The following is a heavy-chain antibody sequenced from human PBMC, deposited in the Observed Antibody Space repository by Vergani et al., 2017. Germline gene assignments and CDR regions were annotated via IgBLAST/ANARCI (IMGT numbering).Heavy chain of an antibody. V-gene: IGHV4-39*07. CDR1: GGSISGGSYY. CDR2: IYYRGST. J-gene: IGHJ4*02. D-gene: IGHD2-8*01. Sequence: QVQLQESGPGLVKPSQTLSLTCTVSGGSISGGSYYWGWVRQPPGKGLEWIGSIYYRGSTYYNPSLKSRVTISVDTSKNQFSLKLSSVTAADTAVYYCARDGGGPPNGWGQGTLVTVSS. CDR3: ARDGGGPPNG.